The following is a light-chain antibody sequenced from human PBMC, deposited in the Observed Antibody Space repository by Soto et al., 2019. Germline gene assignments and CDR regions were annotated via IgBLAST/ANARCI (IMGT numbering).Light chain of an antibody. V-gene: IGLV1-47*01. J-gene: IGLJ2*01. CDR3: ASWDDSLSGVL. Sequence: QSVLTQPPSASGTPGQRGTISCSGSSSNIGSNSVYWYQKLPGAAPKLLIYRINQRPSGVPDRFSGSKSATSASLAISGLRSEDEADYYCASWDDSLSGVLFGGGTKLTVL. CDR2: RIN. CDR1: SSNIGSNS.